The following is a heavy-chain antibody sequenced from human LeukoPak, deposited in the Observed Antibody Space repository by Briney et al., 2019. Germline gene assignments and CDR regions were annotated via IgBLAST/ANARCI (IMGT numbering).Heavy chain of an antibody. D-gene: IGHD2-2*01. CDR3: AKDIVSQLGFDY. J-gene: IGHJ4*02. CDR2: ISGDGGST. CDR1: GFTFSSYG. Sequence: PGGSLRLSCAASGFTFSSYGMHWVRQAPGKGLEWVSLISGDGGSTYYADSVKGRFTISRDNSKNSLYLQMNSLRTEDTALYYCAKDIVSQLGFDYWGQGTLVTVSS. V-gene: IGHV3-43*02.